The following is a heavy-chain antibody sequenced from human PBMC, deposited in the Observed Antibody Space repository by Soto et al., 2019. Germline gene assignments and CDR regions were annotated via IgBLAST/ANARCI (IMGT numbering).Heavy chain of an antibody. CDR2: VSADGRSQ. D-gene: IGHD3-22*01. CDR3: AKEPDTYYDFHH. CDR1: GFAFSNSG. Sequence: QVHLVESGGGVVQPGESLTLSCVTSGFAFSNSGMHWVRQAPGKGPEWVAIVSADGRSQHYADFVRGRFTIPRDTSNSMVFLHTDSMRVEDTGLYYCAKEPDTYYDFHHWGQGTRVTVSS. V-gene: IGHV3-30*18. J-gene: IGHJ4*02.